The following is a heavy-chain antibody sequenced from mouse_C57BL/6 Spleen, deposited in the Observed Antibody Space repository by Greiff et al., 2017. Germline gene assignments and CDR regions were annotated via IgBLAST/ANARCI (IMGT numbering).Heavy chain of an antibody. Sequence: EVKLVESGEGLVKPGGSLKLSCAASGFTFSSYAMSWVRQTPEKRLEWVAYISSGGDYIYYADTVKGRFTISRDNARNTLYLQMSSLKSEDTDMYYCTREKVSYAMDYWGKGTSVTVSS. V-gene: IGHV5-9-1*02. CDR3: TREKVSYAMDY. CDR1: GFTFSSYA. CDR2: ISSGGDYI. J-gene: IGHJ4*01.